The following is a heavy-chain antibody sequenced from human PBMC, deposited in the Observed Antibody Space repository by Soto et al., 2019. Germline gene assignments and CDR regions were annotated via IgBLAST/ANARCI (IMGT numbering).Heavy chain of an antibody. V-gene: IGHV4-31*03. Sequence: PSETLSLTCTVSGGSITSGDYYWSWIRQHPEKGLEWIGYISYRGRTYYNPSLKSRLTISLDTSKNQFSLKLTSVTAADTAVYYCARAHYGDYGYGMDVWGQGTTVTVSS. J-gene: IGHJ6*02. D-gene: IGHD4-17*01. CDR3: ARAHYGDYGYGMDV. CDR2: ISYRGRT. CDR1: GGSITSGDYY.